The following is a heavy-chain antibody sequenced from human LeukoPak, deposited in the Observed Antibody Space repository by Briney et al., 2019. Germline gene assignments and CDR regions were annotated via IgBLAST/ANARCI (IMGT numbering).Heavy chain of an antibody. CDR1: GDSITSYY. CDR3: ARLGRQSTGWYFDY. CDR2: IYYSGST. V-gene: IGHV4-59*08. J-gene: IGHJ4*02. Sequence: NPSETLSLTCTVSGDSITSYYWSWIRQPPGKELEWVGSIYYSGSTNYNPSLKSRVTISVDTSKNQFSLKLSSVTAADTAMYYCARLGRQSTGWYFDYWGQGTLVTVSS. D-gene: IGHD6-19*01.